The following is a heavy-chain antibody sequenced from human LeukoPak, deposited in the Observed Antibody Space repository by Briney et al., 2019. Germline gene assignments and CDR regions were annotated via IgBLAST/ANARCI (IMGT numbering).Heavy chain of an antibody. CDR2: IYSSGST. CDR3: ARDGYTHIEC. Sequence: SETLSLTCTVSGGSLSSSSYYWGWIRQPPGKVLEWVVSIYSSGSTNYNPSLTSRVTISVEKSKNQSSLKMRSVTAADRDVYYCARDGYTHIECWGQGPLATV. D-gene: IGHD5-18*01. J-gene: IGHJ4*02. V-gene: IGHV4-39*02. CDR1: GGSLSSSSYY.